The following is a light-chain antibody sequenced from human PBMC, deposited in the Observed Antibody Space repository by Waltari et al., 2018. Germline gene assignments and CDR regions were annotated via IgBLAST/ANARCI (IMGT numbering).Light chain of an antibody. V-gene: IGLV2-8*01. CDR1: SSDIGGFNY. CDR3: SSYGGSNNLL. J-gene: IGLJ2*01. CDR2: EVS. Sequence: QSALTQPPSTSGSPGQSVTISCTGTSSDIGGFNYVSWYQQHPGKAPKLLLFEVSERPSGVPDRFSASKSGTTASLTVSGLQAEDEAHYYCSSYGGSNNLLFGGGTKLTVL.